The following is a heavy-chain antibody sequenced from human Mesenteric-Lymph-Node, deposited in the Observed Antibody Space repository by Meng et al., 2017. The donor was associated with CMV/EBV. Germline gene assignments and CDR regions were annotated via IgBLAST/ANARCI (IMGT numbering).Heavy chain of an antibody. CDR3: ARDRHYYDSSGYYYLFDY. D-gene: IGHD3-22*01. CDR2: ISYDGSNK. V-gene: IGHV3-30*04. CDR1: GFTFSSYA. Sequence: LKISCTASGFTFSSYAMHWVRQAPGKGLEWVAVISYDGSNKYYADSVKGRFTISRDNSKNTLYLQMNSLRAEDTAAYYCARDRHYYDSSGYYYLFDYWGQGTLVTVS. J-gene: IGHJ4*02.